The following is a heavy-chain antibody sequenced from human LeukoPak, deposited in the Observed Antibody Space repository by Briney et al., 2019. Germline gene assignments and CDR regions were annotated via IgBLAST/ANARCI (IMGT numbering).Heavy chain of an antibody. V-gene: IGHV4-59*01. CDR3: ASIRRDGYNYGLDY. D-gene: IGHD5-24*01. CDR1: GGSISSYY. Sequence: PSETLSLTCTVSGGSISSYYWSWIRQPPGKGLECIGYIYYSGSTNYNPSLKSRVTISVDTSKNQFSLKLSSVTAADTAVYYCASIRRDGYNYGLDYWGPGTLVTVSS. CDR2: IYYSGST. J-gene: IGHJ4*02.